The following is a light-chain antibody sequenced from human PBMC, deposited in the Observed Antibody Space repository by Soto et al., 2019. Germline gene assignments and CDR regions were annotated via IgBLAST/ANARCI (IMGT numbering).Light chain of an antibody. J-gene: IGLJ1*01. V-gene: IGLV2-14*01. CDR3: SSYTSCSTPFV. CDR1: SSDVGNYIY. CDR2: DVS. Sequence: QSVLTQPASVSGYPGQSITISCTGTSSDVGNYIYVSWYQQHPGKAPKLIIYDVSNRPSGVSNRFSASNSGNTASLTISGLQADDEADYYCSSYTSCSTPFVFGTGPKVTV.